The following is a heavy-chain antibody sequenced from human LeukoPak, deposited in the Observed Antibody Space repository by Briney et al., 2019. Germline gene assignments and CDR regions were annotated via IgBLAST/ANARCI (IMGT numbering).Heavy chain of an antibody. J-gene: IGHJ6*02. CDR3: ARAGSSGWYNYYYYGMDV. D-gene: IGHD6-19*01. V-gene: IGHV1-46*01. CDR2: INPSGGST. CDR1: GYTFTSYY. Sequence: GASVKVSCKASGYTFTSYYMHCVRQAPGQGLEWMGIINPSGGSTSYAQKFQGRVTMTRDTSTSTVYMELSSLRSEDTAVYYCARAGSSGWYNYYYYGMDVWGQGTTSPSP.